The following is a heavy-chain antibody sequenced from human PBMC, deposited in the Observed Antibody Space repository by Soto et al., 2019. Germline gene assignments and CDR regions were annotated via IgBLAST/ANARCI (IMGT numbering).Heavy chain of an antibody. D-gene: IGHD2-15*01. V-gene: IGHV5-51*01. CDR1: GYRFTTYW. J-gene: IGHJ3*02. CDR3: ARIDCSGGSCTPNDAFDI. CDR2: IYPGDSDA. Sequence: PGESLKISCKGYGYRFTTYWIGWVRQKPGKGLEWMGIIYPGDSDARYSPSFQGQVIMSADKSISTAYLQWSSLKASDTAMYYCARIDCSGGSCTPNDAFDIWGQGTMVTVSS.